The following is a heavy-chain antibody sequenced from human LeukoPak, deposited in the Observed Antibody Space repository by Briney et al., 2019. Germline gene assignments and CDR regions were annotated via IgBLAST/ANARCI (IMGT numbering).Heavy chain of an antibody. V-gene: IGHV4-4*07. J-gene: IGHJ5*02. Sequence: SETLSLTCTVSGGSISSYYWSWIRQPAGKGLEWIARIYTSGSTNYNPSLKSRVTMSVDTSKNQFSLKLSSVTAADTAVYYCSRDSGSYSLGWFDPRGHGTQFTVSS. D-gene: IGHD1-26*01. CDR3: SRDSGSYSLGWFDP. CDR2: IYTSGST. CDR1: GGSISSYY.